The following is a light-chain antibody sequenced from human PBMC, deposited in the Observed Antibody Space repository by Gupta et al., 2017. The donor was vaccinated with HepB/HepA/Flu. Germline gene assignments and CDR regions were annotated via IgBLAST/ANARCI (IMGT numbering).Light chain of an antibody. CDR2: DAS. CDR3: QQRSNWHPFT. J-gene: IGKJ3*01. Sequence: EIVLTHSPATLSLSRGERATLSCSASQSVSSYLAWYQQKPGQAPRLLIYDASNRATRIPARFSGSGSGTDFTLTISSLEPEDFAVYYCQQRSNWHPFTFGPGTKVDIK. V-gene: IGKV3-11*01. CDR1: QSVSSY.